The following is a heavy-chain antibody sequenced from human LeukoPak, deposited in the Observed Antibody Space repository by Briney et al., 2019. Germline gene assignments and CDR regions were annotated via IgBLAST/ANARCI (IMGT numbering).Heavy chain of an antibody. Sequence: TGGSLRLSCAASGFTFSSYAMSWVRQAPGKGLEWVSGISASGGTTYYADSVKGRFTISRDRSKNTLYLQMNSLRAEDTAVYYCAKGEGDSSGYYYSVFDYWGQGSLVTVSS. V-gene: IGHV3-23*01. D-gene: IGHD3-22*01. CDR1: GFTFSSYA. CDR3: AKGEGDSSGYYYSVFDY. CDR2: ISASGGTT. J-gene: IGHJ4*02.